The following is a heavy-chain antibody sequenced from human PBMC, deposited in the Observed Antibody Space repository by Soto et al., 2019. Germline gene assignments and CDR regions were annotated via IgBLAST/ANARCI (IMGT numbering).Heavy chain of an antibody. CDR3: ARGGAVVVPGAVDRHNWFDP. CDR1: GYTFTNSG. Sequence: ASVKVSCKASGYTFTNSGFSWVRQAPGQGLEWVGWIRVNNGDTHYAQKLQGRVTMTTDTSTSTAFMELRSLRSDDTAVYYCARGGAVVVPGAVDRHNWFDPWGQGTLVTVSS. J-gene: IGHJ5*02. V-gene: IGHV1-18*01. CDR2: IRVNNGDT. D-gene: IGHD2-2*01.